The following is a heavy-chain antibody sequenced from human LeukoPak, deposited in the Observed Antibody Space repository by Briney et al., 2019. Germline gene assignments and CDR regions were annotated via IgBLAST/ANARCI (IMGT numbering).Heavy chain of an antibody. V-gene: IGHV1-2*02. D-gene: IGHD3-10*01. CDR1: GYTFTGYY. Sequence: ASVKVSCKASGYTFTGYYMHWVRQAPGQGLEWMGWINPNSGGTNYAQKFQGGVTMTRDTSISTAYMELSRLRSDDTAVYYCARGTQLLWCGELSKPKIPDAFDIWGQGTMVTVSS. CDR2: INPNSGGT. J-gene: IGHJ3*02. CDR3: ARGTQLLWCGELSKPKIPDAFDI.